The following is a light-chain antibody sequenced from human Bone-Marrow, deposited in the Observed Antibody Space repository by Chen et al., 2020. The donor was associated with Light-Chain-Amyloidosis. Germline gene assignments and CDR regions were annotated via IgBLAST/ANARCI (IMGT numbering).Light chain of an antibody. V-gene: IGKV3-20*01. J-gene: IGKJ1*01. CDR3: QQYGSSPVT. CDR1: QSVASDY. CDR2: DAS. Sequence: ILLTQSPGTLSLSTGERVTLSCRASQSVASDYVAWYQQKPGQAPRLLIYDASSRAPGIPDRFSGSESGIDFTLTISRVEPEDFAVYYCQQYGSSPVTFGQGTKVEIK.